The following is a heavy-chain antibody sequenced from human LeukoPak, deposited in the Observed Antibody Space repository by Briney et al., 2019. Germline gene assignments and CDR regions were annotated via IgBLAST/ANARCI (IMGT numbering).Heavy chain of an antibody. CDR1: GFTFSSYA. CDR2: ISSNGGST. V-gene: IGHV3-64*01. J-gene: IGHJ4*02. D-gene: IGHD1-20*01. Sequence: GGSLRLSCAASGFTFSSYAMHWVRQAPGKGLEYVSAISSNGGSTYYANSVKGRFTISRDNSKNTLYLQMNSLRAEDTAVYYCATLTGDRKDFDYWGQGTLVTVSS. CDR3: ATLTGDRKDFDY.